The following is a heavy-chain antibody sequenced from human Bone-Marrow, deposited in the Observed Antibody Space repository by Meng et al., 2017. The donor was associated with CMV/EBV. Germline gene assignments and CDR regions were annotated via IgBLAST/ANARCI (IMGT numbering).Heavy chain of an antibody. CDR3: ARGPYTRHGAFDI. Sequence: ASVKVSCKASGYTFTNYDINWVRQATGQGLEWMGWMNPNSGNTGYAEKFQGRVTMTRDTSISTAYMELSSLRSDDTAVYYCARGPYTRHGAFDIWGQGTRVTVSS. CDR1: GYTFTNYD. J-gene: IGHJ3*02. CDR2: MNPNSGNT. V-gene: IGHV1-8*01.